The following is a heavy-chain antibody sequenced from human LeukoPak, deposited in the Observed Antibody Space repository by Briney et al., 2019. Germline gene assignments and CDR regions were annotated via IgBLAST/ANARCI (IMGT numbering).Heavy chain of an antibody. V-gene: IGHV3-7*01. CDR2: IKPDGSEK. CDR1: GFSFSNYW. CDR3: ARDISCLDY. J-gene: IGHJ4*02. Sequence: GGSLRLSCAASGFSFSNYWLSWVRQAPGKGLEWVANIKPDGSEKYYVDSVEGRFTISRDNAKNSLYLQMNSLRAEDTAVYYCARDISCLDYWGQGTLVTFSS.